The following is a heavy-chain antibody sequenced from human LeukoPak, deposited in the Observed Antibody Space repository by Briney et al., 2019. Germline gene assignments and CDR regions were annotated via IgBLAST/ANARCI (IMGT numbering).Heavy chain of an antibody. CDR2: IDATGNII. J-gene: IGHJ4*02. D-gene: IGHD5/OR15-5a*01. CDR1: GFSFSNYE. V-gene: IGHV3-48*03. Sequence: PGGSLRLSCAASGFSFSNYEMNWVRRAPGKGLEWLSYIDATGNIIYYADSVKGRFTISRDNAKNSLYLQMNSLRVEDTAVYYCARDRWRSGVYEGDFDYWGQGTLVTVSS. CDR3: ARDRWRSGVYEGDFDY.